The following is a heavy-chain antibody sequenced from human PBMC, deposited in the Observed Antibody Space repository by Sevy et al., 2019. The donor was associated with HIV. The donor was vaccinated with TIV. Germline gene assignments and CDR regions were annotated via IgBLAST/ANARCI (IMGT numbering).Heavy chain of an antibody. Sequence: GGSLRLSCAASGFIFDDYAMHWVRQAPGKGLEWVAGITWNSDTIGYANPVKGRFSMSRDNAKKSLSLQMNSLRLEDSALYYCAKGIVVVPATSSGYFDLWGRGTLVTVSS. D-gene: IGHD2-2*01. CDR1: GFIFDDYA. V-gene: IGHV3-9*01. CDR3: AKGIVVVPATSSGYFDL. J-gene: IGHJ2*01. CDR2: ITWNSDTI.